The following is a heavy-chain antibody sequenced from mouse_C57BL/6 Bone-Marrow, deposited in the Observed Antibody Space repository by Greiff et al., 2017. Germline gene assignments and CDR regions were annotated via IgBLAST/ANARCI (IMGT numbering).Heavy chain of an antibody. CDR2: LYPGGGYT. J-gene: IGHJ4*01. Sequence: VKLQESGAELVRPGTSVKMSCKASGYTFTNYWIGWAKQRPGHGLEWIGDLYPGGGYTNYNEKFKGKATLTADKSSSTAYMQFSSLTSEDSAIYYCAREGPFDAMDYWGQGTSVTVSS. V-gene: IGHV1-63*01. CDR1: GYTFTNYW. CDR3: AREGPFDAMDY.